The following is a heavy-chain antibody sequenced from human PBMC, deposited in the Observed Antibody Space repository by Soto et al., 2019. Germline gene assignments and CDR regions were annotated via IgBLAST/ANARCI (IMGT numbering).Heavy chain of an antibody. D-gene: IGHD6-13*01. V-gene: IGHV1-2*02. J-gene: IGHJ6*02. CDR2: INPNSGGT. CDR3: ARNHEGCDSSSWYCYYYGMDV. Sequence: ASVKVSCKASGYTFTGYYMHWVLQAPGQGLEGMGWINPNSGGTNYAQKFQGRVTMTRDTSISTAYMELSRLRSDDTAVYYCARNHEGCDSSSWYCYYYGMDVWGQGTTVTVSS. CDR1: GYTFTGYY.